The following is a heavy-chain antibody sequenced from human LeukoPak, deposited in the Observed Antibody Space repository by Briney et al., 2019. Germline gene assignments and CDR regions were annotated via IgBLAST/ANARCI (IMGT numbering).Heavy chain of an antibody. J-gene: IGHJ2*01. CDR2: IYSGGST. D-gene: IGHD4-17*01. Sequence: PGGSLRLSCAASGFTVSSNYMSWVRQAPGKGLEWVSVIYSGGSTYYADSVKGRFTISRDNSKNTLYLQMNSLRAEDTAVYYCARDPGFTTVTPRGYFDLWXRGTLVTVSS. CDR3: ARDPGFTTVTPRGYFDL. CDR1: GFTVSSNY. V-gene: IGHV3-53*01.